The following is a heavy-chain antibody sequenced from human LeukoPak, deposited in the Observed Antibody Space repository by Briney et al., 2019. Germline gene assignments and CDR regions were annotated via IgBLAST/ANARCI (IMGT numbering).Heavy chain of an antibody. CDR2: IYYSGST. CDR1: GGSISSYY. D-gene: IGHD2-21*01. Sequence: SETLSLTCTVPGGSISSYYWSWIRQPPGKGLEWIGHIYYSGSTNYNPSLKSRVTISVDTSKNQFSLKLSSVTAADTAVYYCARAAPALGDIDYWGQGTLVTVSS. J-gene: IGHJ4*02. CDR3: ARAAPALGDIDY. V-gene: IGHV4-59*08.